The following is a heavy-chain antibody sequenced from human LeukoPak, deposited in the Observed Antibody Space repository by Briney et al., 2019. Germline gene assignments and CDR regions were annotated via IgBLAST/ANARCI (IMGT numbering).Heavy chain of an antibody. CDR2: IYYSGRI. CDR3: ARAPWAYGNYVHAFDI. Sequence: KPSETLSLTCTVSGGSISGSYYWGWIRQPPGKGLEWIGSIYYSGRIYYNASLKSRVTISVDTSKNHFSLKLTSVTAADTAVYYCARAPWAYGNYVHAFDIWGHGTMVTVSS. CDR1: GGSISGSYY. J-gene: IGHJ3*02. V-gene: IGHV4-39*07. D-gene: IGHD4-11*01.